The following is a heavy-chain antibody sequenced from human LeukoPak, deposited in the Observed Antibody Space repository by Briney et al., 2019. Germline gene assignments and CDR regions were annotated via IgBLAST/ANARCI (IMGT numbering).Heavy chain of an antibody. D-gene: IGHD6-13*01. CDR1: GFTFDDYA. CDR3: AKASSSYFDY. Sequence: GGSLRLSCAASGFTFDDYAMHWVRQAPGRGLEWVSGISWNSGSIGYADSVKGRFTISRDNAKNSLYLQMNSLRAEDTAVYYCAKASSSYFDYWGQGTLVTVSS. V-gene: IGHV3-9*01. CDR2: ISWNSGSI. J-gene: IGHJ4*02.